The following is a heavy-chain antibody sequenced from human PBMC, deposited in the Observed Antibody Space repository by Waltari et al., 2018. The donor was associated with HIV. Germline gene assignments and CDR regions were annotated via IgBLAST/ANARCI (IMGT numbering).Heavy chain of an antibody. J-gene: IGHJ6*02. CDR3: ARRPRMAGFYLYYGMDV. D-gene: IGHD2-8*01. CDR1: GGSVINSDYY. CDR2: IYYTGTT. Sequence: QLPLQQSGPGLVKPSETLYLTCTVSGGSVINSDYYWAFIRQSPGKGLEWIGNIYYTGTTFYNPSLKSRVPMSADLSKNQFSLRLRSVTAADTAIYYCARRPRMAGFYLYYGMDVWGQGTTVTVSS. V-gene: IGHV4-39*01.